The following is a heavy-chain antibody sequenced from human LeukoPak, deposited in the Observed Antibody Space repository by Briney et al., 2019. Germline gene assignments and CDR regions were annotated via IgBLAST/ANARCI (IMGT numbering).Heavy chain of an antibody. CDR2: ISGSGDNT. Sequence: AGGSLRLSCAASGFTLGGFAMSWVRRTPGKGLEWVSGISGSGDNTLYAASVKGRFTISRDNSKNTLYLEMNSLRAEDTAIYYCAQMEGLPLQKYYMDVWGQGTTGTVSS. CDR3: AQMEGLPLQKYYMDV. D-gene: IGHD2/OR15-2a*01. CDR1: GFTLGGFA. J-gene: IGHJ6*01. V-gene: IGHV3-23*01.